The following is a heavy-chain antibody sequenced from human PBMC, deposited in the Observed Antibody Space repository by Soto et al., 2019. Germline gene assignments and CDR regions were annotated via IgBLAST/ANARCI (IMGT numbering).Heavy chain of an antibody. Sequence: EVQLLESGGDLVQPGGSLRLFCAASGFTFSNYAMTWVRQAPGKGLEWVSTVTSGGGTFYVDTVKGRFTISRDNSKSTLYLQMNSLRAEDMAIYYCARTDKFNSQSSGWANRFDYWGQGALVTVAS. D-gene: IGHD6-19*01. CDR1: GFTFSNYA. CDR2: VTSGGGT. V-gene: IGHV3-23*01. CDR3: ARTDKFNSQSSGWANRFDY. J-gene: IGHJ4*02.